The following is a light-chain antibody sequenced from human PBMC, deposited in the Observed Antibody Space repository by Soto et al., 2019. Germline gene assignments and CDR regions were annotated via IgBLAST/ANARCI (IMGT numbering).Light chain of an antibody. CDR2: DNN. Sequence: QSVLTQPPSVSAAPGQKVTISCSGSSSNIGNNYVSWYQQLTGTAPKLLIYDNNKRPSGIPDRFSGSKSGTSATLGITGLQTGDEADYYCGTWDSNLSAGVAFGGGTKVTVL. CDR3: GTWDSNLSAGVA. CDR1: SSNIGNNY. J-gene: IGLJ2*01. V-gene: IGLV1-51*01.